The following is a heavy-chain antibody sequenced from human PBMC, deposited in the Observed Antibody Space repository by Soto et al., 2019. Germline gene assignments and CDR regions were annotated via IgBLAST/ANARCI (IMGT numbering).Heavy chain of an antibody. CDR1: GFNFITYS. CDR3: VRDGLDYYDTERLYFDK. J-gene: IGHJ4*02. CDR2: ISSSAIYI. Sequence: DVQLVESGGGPVRPGGSLRLSCAASGFNFITYSLNWVRQAPGKGLEWVASISSSAIYIDYADSVKGRFTISRENANNSLYLQMNSLRAEDTATYYCVRDGLDYYDTERLYFDKWGQGTLVTVSS. D-gene: IGHD3-22*01. V-gene: IGHV3-21*01.